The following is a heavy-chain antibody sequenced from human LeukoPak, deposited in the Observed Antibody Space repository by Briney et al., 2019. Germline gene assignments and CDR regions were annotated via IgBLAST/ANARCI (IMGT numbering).Heavy chain of an antibody. J-gene: IGHJ4*02. V-gene: IGHV4-34*01. Sequence: SETLSLTCAVYGGSFSGYYWSWIRQPPGKGLEWIGEINHSGSTNYNLSLKSRVTISVDTSKNQFSLKLSSVTAADTAVYYCAKTFDTSGYYYFYDHWGQGTLVTVSS. CDR2: INHSGST. CDR1: GGSFSGYY. CDR3: AKTFDTSGYYYFYDH. D-gene: IGHD3-22*01.